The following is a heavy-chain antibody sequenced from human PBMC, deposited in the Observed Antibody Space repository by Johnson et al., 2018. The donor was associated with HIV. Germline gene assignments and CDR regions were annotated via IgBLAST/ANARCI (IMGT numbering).Heavy chain of an antibody. CDR1: GFTFSSYW. Sequence: EQLVESGGGLVQPGGSLRLSCAASGFTFSSYWMSWVRQAPGKGLAWVANIKQDGSEKYYVDSVKGRFTISRDNAKNSLYLQMNSLRAEDTAVYYCARRRSDNVARSHDAFDIWGQGTMVTVSS. J-gene: IGHJ3*02. V-gene: IGHV3-7*05. CDR2: IKQDGSEK. D-gene: IGHD3-3*01. CDR3: ARRRSDNVARSHDAFDI.